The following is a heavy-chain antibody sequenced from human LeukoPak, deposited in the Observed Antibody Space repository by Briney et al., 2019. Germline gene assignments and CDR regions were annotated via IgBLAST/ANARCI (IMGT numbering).Heavy chain of an antibody. CDR1: GFTFSSYE. D-gene: IGHD6-6*01. J-gene: IGHJ6*03. V-gene: IGHV3-48*03. CDR3: ARDKGSSSEPGGYYYYMDV. CDR2: ISSSGSTI. Sequence: HPGGSLRLSCAASGFTFSSYEMNWVRQAPGKGLEWVSYISSSGSTIYYADSVKGRFTISRDNSKNTLYLQMNSLRAEDTAVYYCARDKGSSSEPGGYYYYMDVWGKGTTVTVSS.